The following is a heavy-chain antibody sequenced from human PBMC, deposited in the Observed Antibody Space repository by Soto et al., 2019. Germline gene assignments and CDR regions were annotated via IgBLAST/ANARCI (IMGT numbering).Heavy chain of an antibody. D-gene: IGHD2-8*01. CDR3: ARNGPYITSPLGY. Sequence: GASVKVSCKTSGYMFSTYGISWVRQAPGQGLEWMGWISADNGNTKYAQNLQGRVTMSTDTSTTTAYMELRSLRSDDTAVYYCARNGPYITSPLGYWGLGTLVTVSS. CDR2: ISADNGNT. J-gene: IGHJ4*02. CDR1: GYMFSTYG. V-gene: IGHV1-18*01.